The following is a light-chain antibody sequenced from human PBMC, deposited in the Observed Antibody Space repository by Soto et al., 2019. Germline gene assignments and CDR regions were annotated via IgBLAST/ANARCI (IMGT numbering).Light chain of an antibody. CDR2: GAS. V-gene: IGKV3-15*01. Sequence: EIVLTPSPATLSLSPGERATLSCRASQTVTKSYLAWYQQKPGQAPRLLIYGASTRATGVPARFSGSGSGTEFALTISGLKSEDSAVYYCQQYQDGWEFGQGTKVDIK. J-gene: IGKJ1*01. CDR1: QTVTKSY. CDR3: QQYQDGWE.